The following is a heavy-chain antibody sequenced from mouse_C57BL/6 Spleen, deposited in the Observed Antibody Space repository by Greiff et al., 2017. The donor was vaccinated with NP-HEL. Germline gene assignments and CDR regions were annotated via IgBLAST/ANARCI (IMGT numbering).Heavy chain of an antibody. Sequence: EVQLQQSGPELVKPGASVKISCKASGYTFTDYYMNWVKQSHGKSLEWIGDINPNNGGTSYNQKFKGKATLTVDKSSSTAYMELRSLTSEDSAVYYCAIYYYGVYAMDYWGQGTSVTVSS. CDR3: AIYYYGVYAMDY. J-gene: IGHJ4*01. D-gene: IGHD1-1*01. V-gene: IGHV1-26*01. CDR2: INPNNGGT. CDR1: GYTFTDYY.